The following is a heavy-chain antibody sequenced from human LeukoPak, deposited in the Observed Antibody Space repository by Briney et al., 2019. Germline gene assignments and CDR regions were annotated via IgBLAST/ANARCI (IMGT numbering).Heavy chain of an antibody. Sequence: QTGGSLRLSCAASGFTFSSYWMYWVRQAPGKGLVWVSRINTDGSSTTYADSVKGRFTISRDNAKNTLYLQMNSLRAEDTAVYYCARGHYYDSSGYYPYWGQGTLVTVSS. J-gene: IGHJ4*02. CDR2: INTDGSST. CDR3: ARGHYYDSSGYYPY. D-gene: IGHD3-22*01. V-gene: IGHV3-74*01. CDR1: GFTFSSYW.